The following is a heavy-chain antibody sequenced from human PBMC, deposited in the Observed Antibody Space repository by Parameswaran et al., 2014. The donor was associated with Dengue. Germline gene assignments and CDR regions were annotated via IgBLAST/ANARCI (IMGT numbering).Heavy chain of an antibody. J-gene: IGHJ4*02. D-gene: IGHD2-15*01. Sequence: LSCTVSGGSISSGDSFWSWIRQPPGKGLEWIGYIYHSGSTYYNPSLKSRVTISVDTSKNQFSLKLSSVTAADTAVYYCAREDCSGGNCYYSYRGTFDYWGQGTLVTVSS. CDR1: GGSISSGDSF. CDR2: IYHSGST. CDR3: AREDCSGGNCYYSYRGTFDY. V-gene: IGHV4-30-4*01.